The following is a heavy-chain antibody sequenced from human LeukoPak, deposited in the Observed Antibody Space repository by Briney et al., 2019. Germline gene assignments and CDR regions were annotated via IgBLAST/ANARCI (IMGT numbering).Heavy chain of an antibody. CDR2: IYFSGST. J-gene: IGHJ4*02. CDR1: GGFISTYY. V-gene: IGHV4-59*01. D-gene: IGHD2-15*01. Sequence: KPSETLSLTCTVSGGFISTYYWSWIRQPPGKGLEWIGYIYFSGSTNYNPSLKSRVTISVDTSKNQFSLKLSSVTAADTAVYYCARGVVAAPQTFDYWGQGTLVTVSS. CDR3: ARGVVAAPQTFDY.